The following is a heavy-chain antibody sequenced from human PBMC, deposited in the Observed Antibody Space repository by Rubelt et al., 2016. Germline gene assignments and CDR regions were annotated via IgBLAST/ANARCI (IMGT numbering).Heavy chain of an antibody. CDR3: ARSLNDYGDYVRH. J-gene: IGHJ1*01. D-gene: IGHD4-17*01. CDR2: IIPILGIA. V-gene: IGHV1-69*04. Sequence: QVQLVQSGAEVKKPGASVKVSCKASGYTFTSYGISWVRQAPGQGLEWMGRIIPILGIAKYEQKVQGRVTITADKSTSTAYMGLSSLRSEDTAVYYCARSLNDYGDYVRHWGQGTLVTVSS. CDR1: GYTFTSYG.